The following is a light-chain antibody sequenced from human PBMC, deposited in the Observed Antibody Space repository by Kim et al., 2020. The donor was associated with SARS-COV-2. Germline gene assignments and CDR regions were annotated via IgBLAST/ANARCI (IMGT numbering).Light chain of an antibody. V-gene: IGKV3-11*01. J-gene: IGKJ4*01. CDR2: DAS. CDR3: QQRSNWPLT. Sequence: EIVLTQSPATLSLSPGERVTLSCRASQSVSSYLAWYQQKPGQPPRLLIYDASNRATGIPARFSGGGSGTDFTLTITSLEPEDFAVYYCQQRSNWPLTFGGGTKVDIK. CDR1: QSVSSY.